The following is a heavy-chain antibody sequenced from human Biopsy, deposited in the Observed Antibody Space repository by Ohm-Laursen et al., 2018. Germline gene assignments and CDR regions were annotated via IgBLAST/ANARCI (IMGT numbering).Heavy chain of an antibody. J-gene: IGHJ4*02. CDR3: AKDGGPYCGGCELDY. D-gene: IGHD2-21*01. CDR2: ISYDGYNK. Sequence: SLRLSCSASGFTFSSYGMHWVRQTPGKGLESAALISYDGYNKWYADSVKGRFTISRDNSKNTLYLQMNSLRVEGTAVYYCAKDGGPYCGGCELDYWGQGTLVTVSS. V-gene: IGHV3-30*18. CDR1: GFTFSSYG.